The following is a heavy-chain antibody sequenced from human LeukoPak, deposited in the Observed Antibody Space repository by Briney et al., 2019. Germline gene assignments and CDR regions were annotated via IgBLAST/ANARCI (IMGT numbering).Heavy chain of an antibody. CDR1: GFTFSSYG. J-gene: IGHJ6*03. Sequence: GGSLRLSCAASGFTFSSYGMHWVRQAPGKGLEWVAFVRYDDTSKYYADSVKGRFTISRDNSKNTLYLQMNSLRVEDTALYYCAKTHGPYCSGGTCFDHYYYMDVWGKGTTVTVSS. D-gene: IGHD2-15*01. CDR3: AKTHGPYCSGGTCFDHYYYMDV. V-gene: IGHV3-30*02. CDR2: VRYDDTSK.